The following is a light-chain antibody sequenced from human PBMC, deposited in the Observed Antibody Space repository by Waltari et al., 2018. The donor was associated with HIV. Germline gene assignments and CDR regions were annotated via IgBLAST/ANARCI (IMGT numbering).Light chain of an antibody. V-gene: IGKV4-1*01. CDR3: QQYYSTPSIT. Sequence: IVMMQSPDSLAVSLGGRATITCKSSQSVLYGPNNKNDLAWYQQKPGQPSKLVIYWASTRESGLPDRFSGSGSETYFTRPISILHSSDVAFYYCQQYYSTPSITFGQGTRLRIK. CDR1: QSVLYGPNNKND. CDR2: WAS. J-gene: IGKJ5*01.